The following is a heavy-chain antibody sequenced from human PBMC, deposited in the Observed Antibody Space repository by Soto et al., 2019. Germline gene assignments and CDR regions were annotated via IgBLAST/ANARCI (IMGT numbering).Heavy chain of an antibody. J-gene: IGHJ6*02. CDR3: ARHKDRQQFGGNYNYILDV. CDR1: GGTFSTSA. D-gene: IGHD3-10*01. V-gene: IGHV1-69*12. Sequence: QVQLMQSGAEVKKPGSSVKVSCKASGGTFSTSAISWVRQAPGEGLEWVGGIMPVFATPDYAQKFQGRVTISADESTTTAYLELTSLTTDDTAVYYCARHKDRQQFGGNYNYILDVWGQGTAITVSS. CDR2: IMPVFATP.